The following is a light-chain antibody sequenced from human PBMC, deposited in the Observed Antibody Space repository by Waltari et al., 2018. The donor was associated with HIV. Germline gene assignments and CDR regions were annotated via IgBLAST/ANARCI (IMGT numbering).Light chain of an antibody. Sequence: FMLTQPRSVSESPGKTVTISCTRSSGSIGSNYVQRYQQRPGSSPTTVIYEDDQRPSGVPGRFSGSIDSSSNSASLTISGLMTEDEADYYCQSYDSNTRIFGTGTKVTVL. CDR1: SGSIGSNY. J-gene: IGLJ1*01. CDR3: QSYDSNTRI. CDR2: EDD. V-gene: IGLV6-57*01.